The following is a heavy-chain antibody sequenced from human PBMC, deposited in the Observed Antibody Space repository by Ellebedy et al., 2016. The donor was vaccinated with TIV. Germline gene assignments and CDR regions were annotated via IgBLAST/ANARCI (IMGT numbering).Heavy chain of an antibody. Sequence: AASVKVSCKASGGTFSSYAISWVQRAPGQGLEWMGRIIPILGIANYAQKFQGRFTITADKSTSTAYMELSSLRSEDTAVYYCARDLPDYGDYDDYFDYWGQGTLVTVSS. V-gene: IGHV1-69*04. CDR3: ARDLPDYGDYDDYFDY. CDR2: IIPILGIA. J-gene: IGHJ4*02. CDR1: GGTFSSYA. D-gene: IGHD4-17*01.